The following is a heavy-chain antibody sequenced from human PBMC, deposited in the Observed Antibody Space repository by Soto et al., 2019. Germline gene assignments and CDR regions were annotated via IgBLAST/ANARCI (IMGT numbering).Heavy chain of an antibody. CDR2: IDIGGNT. CDR1: GFTFSSYD. J-gene: IGHJ3*02. D-gene: IGHD1-1*01. CDR3: AREGERGSGDSVDALDI. Sequence: GSLRLSCAASGFTFSSYDMHWVRQATGKGLEWVSAIDIGGNTFYPGSVQGRFTMSRENGKNSLYLQMNNLRAGDTAVYYCAREGERGSGDSVDALDIWGPGTLVTVSS. V-gene: IGHV3-13*01.